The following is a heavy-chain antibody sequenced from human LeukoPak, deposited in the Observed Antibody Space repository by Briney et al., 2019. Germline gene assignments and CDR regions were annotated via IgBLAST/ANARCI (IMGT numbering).Heavy chain of an antibody. CDR3: ARGHRCSGGSCSTVSYYYMDV. Sequence: ASVKVSCKASGSTFTSYYMHWARQAPGQGLEWMGIINPSGGSTSYAQKFQGRVTMTRDMSTSTVFMELSSLRSEDTAVYYCARGHRCSGGSCSTVSYYYMDVWGKGTTVTISS. D-gene: IGHD2-15*01. J-gene: IGHJ6*03. V-gene: IGHV1-46*01. CDR2: INPSGGST. CDR1: GSTFTSYY.